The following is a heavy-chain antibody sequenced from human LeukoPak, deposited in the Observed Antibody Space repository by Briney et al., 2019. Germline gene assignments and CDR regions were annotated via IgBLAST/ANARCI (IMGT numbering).Heavy chain of an antibody. CDR2: ITYDNDT. Sequence: GGSLRLSCAASGFLFEDYTMHWVRQAPGKGLEWVSLITYDNDTYYADSVKGRFTISRGNSKSSLFLQMNSLRNEDTALYYCSKDTYSGSEGYFEYWGQGTLVTVSS. CDR3: SKDTYSGSEGYFEY. CDR1: GFLFEDYT. D-gene: IGHD5-12*01. J-gene: IGHJ4*02. V-gene: IGHV3-43*01.